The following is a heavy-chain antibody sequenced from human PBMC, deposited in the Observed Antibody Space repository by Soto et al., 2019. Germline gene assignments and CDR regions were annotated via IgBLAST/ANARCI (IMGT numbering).Heavy chain of an antibody. V-gene: IGHV3-23*01. CDR1: GFAFRSYA. CDR3: ARYPSSSWYANWFDP. CDR2: ISGSGGST. J-gene: IGHJ5*02. Sequence: EVQLLESGGGLVQPGGSLRLSCAASGFAFRSYAMSWVRQAPGKGLEWVSGISGSGGSTYYADSVKGRFTISRDNSKNTLYLQMNSLRAEDTAVYYCARYPSSSWYANWFDPWGQGTLVTVSS. D-gene: IGHD6-13*01.